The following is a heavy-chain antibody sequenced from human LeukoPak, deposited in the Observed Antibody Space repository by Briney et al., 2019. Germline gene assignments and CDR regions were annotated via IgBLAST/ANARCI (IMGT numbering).Heavy chain of an antibody. CDR1: GYTFTGYY. V-gene: IGHV1-2*02. Sequence: ASVKVSCKASGYTFTGYYMHWVRQAPGQGLEWMGWINPNSGGTNYAQKLQGRVTMTTDTSTSTAYMELRSLRSDDTAVYYCARRDDSSGYPFDYWGQGTLVTVSS. CDR2: INPNSGGT. D-gene: IGHD3-22*01. J-gene: IGHJ4*02. CDR3: ARRDDSSGYPFDY.